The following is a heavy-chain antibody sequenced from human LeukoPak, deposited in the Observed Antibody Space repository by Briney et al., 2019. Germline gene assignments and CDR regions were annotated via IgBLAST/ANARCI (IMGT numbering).Heavy chain of an antibody. D-gene: IGHD2-2*01. V-gene: IGHV4-31*03. CDR2: IYYSGST. CDR3: ARGTYLVPDFDC. CDR1: GVSISSGGYY. Sequence: RASETLSLTCTVSGVSISSGGYYWSWIRQHPGKGLEWIGYIYYSGSTYYNPSLKSRVTIAVDTSKNQFSLKLISVTAADTAVYYCARGTYLVPDFDCWGQGTLVTVSS. J-gene: IGHJ4*02.